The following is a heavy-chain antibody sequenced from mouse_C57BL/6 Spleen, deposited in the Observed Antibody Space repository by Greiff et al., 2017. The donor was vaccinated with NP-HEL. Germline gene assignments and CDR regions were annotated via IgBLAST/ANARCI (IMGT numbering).Heavy chain of an antibody. Sequence: EVKLQQSGPELVKPGASVKMSCKASGYTFTDYNMHWVKQSHGKSLEWIGYINPNNGGTSYNQKFKGKATLTVNKSSSTAYMELRSLTSEDSGVYYWARNTSQVLYAMDYWGQGTPVTVSA. D-gene: IGHD3-2*02. CDR3: ARNTSQVLYAMDY. J-gene: IGHJ4*01. V-gene: IGHV1-22*01. CDR2: INPNNGGT. CDR1: GYTFTDYN.